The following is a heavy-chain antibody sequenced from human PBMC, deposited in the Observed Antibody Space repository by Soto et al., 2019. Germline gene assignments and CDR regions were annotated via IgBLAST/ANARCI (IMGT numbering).Heavy chain of an antibody. CDR2: ISYDGSNK. D-gene: IGHD2-2*01. CDR3: AKAGGPYQLLSAPFDY. V-gene: IGHV3-30*18. Sequence: QVQLVESGGGVVQPGRSLRLSCAASGFTFSSYGMHWVRQAPGKGLEWVAVISYDGSNKYYADSVKGRFTISRDNSKNTLYLQMNSLRAEDTAVYYCAKAGGPYQLLSAPFDYWGQGTLVTVSS. J-gene: IGHJ4*02. CDR1: GFTFSSYG.